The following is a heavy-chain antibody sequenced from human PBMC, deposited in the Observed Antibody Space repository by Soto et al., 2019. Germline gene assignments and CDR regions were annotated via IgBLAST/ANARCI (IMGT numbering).Heavy chain of an antibody. CDR1: GVSISSSRYY. J-gene: IGHJ5*02. V-gene: IGHV4-39*01. CDR2: IYHTGNT. D-gene: IGHD3-22*01. CDR3: ARDYYDSSDYTTNWFDP. Sequence: SLTLSLTWTVAGVSISSSRYYWAWIRPPPGKGLEWIGSIYHTGNTYYNPSLRSRVTISVDTSKNQFSLKLTSVTAADTAVYYCARDYYDSSDYTTNWFDPWGQGTLVTVSS.